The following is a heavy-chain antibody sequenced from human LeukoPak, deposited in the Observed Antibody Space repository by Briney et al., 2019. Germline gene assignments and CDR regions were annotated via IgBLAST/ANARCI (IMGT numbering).Heavy chain of an antibody. J-gene: IGHJ6*02. CDR3: ARGDPYYYGMDV. V-gene: IGHV4-59*01. CDR2: IYYSGST. Sequence: SETLSLTCTVSGGSISSYYWSWIRQPPGKGLEWIGYIYYSGSTNYNPSLKSRVTISVDTSKNQFSLKLSSVTAADAAVYYCARGDPYYYGMDVWGQGTTVTVSS. CDR1: GGSISSYY.